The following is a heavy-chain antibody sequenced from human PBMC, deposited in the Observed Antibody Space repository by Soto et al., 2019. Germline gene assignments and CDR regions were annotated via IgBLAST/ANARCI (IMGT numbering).Heavy chain of an antibody. CDR2: ISGTSDSI. CDR1: GFTFSDYY. Sequence: QVQLVESGGGLVRPGGSLRLSCAASGFTFSDYYMSWIRQVPGKGLEWVAYISGTSDSIPYADSVKGRFTISRDNTKNSLYLHMNSLRVEDTAVYYCARVAVVTAAGTSDYWGQGTLVTVSS. J-gene: IGHJ4*02. CDR3: ARVAVVTAAGTSDY. V-gene: IGHV3-11*06. D-gene: IGHD6-13*01.